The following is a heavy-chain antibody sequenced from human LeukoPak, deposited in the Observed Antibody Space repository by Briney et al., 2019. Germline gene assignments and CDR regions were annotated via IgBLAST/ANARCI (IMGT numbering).Heavy chain of an antibody. V-gene: IGHV4-39*07. J-gene: IGHJ5*02. D-gene: IGHD3-10*01. CDR3: ARVVRYYYGSGSYSWFDP. CDR1: GGSISSSSYY. Sequence: PSETLSLTCTVSGGSISSSSYYWGWIRQPPGKGLEWIGSIYYSGSTYYNPSLKSRVTISVDTSKNQFSLKLSSVTAADTAVYYCARVVRYYYGSGSYSWFDPWGQGTLVTVSS. CDR2: IYYSGST.